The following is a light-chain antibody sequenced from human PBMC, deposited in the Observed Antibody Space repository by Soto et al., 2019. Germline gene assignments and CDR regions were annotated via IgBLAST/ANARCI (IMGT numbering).Light chain of an antibody. V-gene: IGKV3-20*01. CDR1: QSVSSSY. CDR2: AAS. CDR3: QQCGSSPWT. Sequence: EIVLTQSPGTLSLSPGERATLSCRASQSVSSSYLAWYQQKPGQAPRLLIYAASSRATGIPDRFSGGGSGTDFTLTISRLEPEDFAVYYCQQCGSSPWTFGQGTKADSK. J-gene: IGKJ1*01.